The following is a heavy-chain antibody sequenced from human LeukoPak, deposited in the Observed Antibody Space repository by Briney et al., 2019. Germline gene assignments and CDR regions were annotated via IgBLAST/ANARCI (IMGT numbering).Heavy chain of an antibody. D-gene: IGHD3-22*01. J-gene: IGHJ4*02. V-gene: IGHV4-34*01. CDR2: INHSGST. Sequence: SETLSLTYAVYGGSFSGYYWSWIRQPPGKGLEWIGEINHSGSTNYNPSLKSRVTISVDTSKNQFSLKLSSVTAADTAVYYCARVHRDSPDYWGQGTLVTVSS. CDR1: GGSFSGYY. CDR3: ARVHRDSPDY.